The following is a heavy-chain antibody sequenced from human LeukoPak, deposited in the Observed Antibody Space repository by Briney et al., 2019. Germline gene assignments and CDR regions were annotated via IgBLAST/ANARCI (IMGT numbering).Heavy chain of an antibody. V-gene: IGHV3-66*02. CDR2: IYSGGST. D-gene: IGHD6-13*01. CDR1: GLTLSGNY. J-gene: IGHJ3*02. CDR3: ARDPYTSSWYWAFDI. Sequence: GGSLRLSCAASGLTLSGNYMTWVRQAPGKGLEWVSVIYSGGSTYYADSVKGRFTISRDSSKNTLYLQMNSLRPEDTAVYYCARDPYTSSWYWAFDIWGQGTMVTVSS.